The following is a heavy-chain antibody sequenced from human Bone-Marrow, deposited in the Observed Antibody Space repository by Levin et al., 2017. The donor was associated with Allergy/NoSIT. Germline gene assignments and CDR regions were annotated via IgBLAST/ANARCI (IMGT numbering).Heavy chain of an antibody. D-gene: IGHD4-23*01. Sequence: PSETLSLTCTVSGGSISSYYWSWIRQPPGKGLEWIGYIYYSGSTNYNPSLKSRVTISVDTSKNQFSLKLSSVTAADTAVYYCARVWRYGGNSFPYDDGMDVWGQGTTVTVSS. J-gene: IGHJ6*02. CDR3: ARVWRYGGNSFPYDDGMDV. CDR2: IYYSGST. CDR1: GGSISSYY. V-gene: IGHV4-59*01.